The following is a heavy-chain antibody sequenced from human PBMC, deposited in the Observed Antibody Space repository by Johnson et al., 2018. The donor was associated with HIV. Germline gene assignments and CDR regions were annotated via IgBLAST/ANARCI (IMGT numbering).Heavy chain of an antibody. CDR1: GFTFSSYA. CDR3: AREALDGPGDDAFDI. J-gene: IGHJ3*02. V-gene: IGHV3-NL1*01. CDR2: IYSGGST. D-gene: IGHD5-24*01. Sequence: QMLLVESGGGVVQPGRSLRLSCAASGFTFSSYAMHWVRQAPGKGLEWVSLIYSGGSTYYADSVKGRFTISRDNSKNTLYLQMNSLRAEDTALYYCAREALDGPGDDAFDIWGQGTMVTVSS.